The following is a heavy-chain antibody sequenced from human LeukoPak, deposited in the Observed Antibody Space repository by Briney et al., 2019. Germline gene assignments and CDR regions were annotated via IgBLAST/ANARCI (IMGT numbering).Heavy chain of an antibody. J-gene: IGHJ4*02. CDR3: ARIAAAGRGFDY. D-gene: IGHD6-13*01. CDR2: IYSGGST. V-gene: IGHV3-66*01. CDR1: GFTVISNY. Sequence: GGSLRLSCAASGFTVISNYMSWVRQAPWKGLEWVSVIYSGGSTYYADSVKGRFTISRDNSKNTLYLQMNSLRAEDTAVYYCARIAAAGRGFDYWGQGTLVTVSS.